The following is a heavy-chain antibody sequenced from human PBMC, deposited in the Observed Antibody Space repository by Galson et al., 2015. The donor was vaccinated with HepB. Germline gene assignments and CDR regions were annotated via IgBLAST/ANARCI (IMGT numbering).Heavy chain of an antibody. CDR2: INTNTGNP. J-gene: IGHJ4*02. CDR3: ARDRPEPLRFLEWDRPYYFDD. CDR1: GYTFTSYV. D-gene: IGHD3-3*01. Sequence: SVKVSCKASGYTFTSYVMNWVRQAPGQGLEWMGWINTNTGNPMYAQGFTGRFVFSLDTSVSTAYLQISSLKAEDTAVYYCARDRPEPLRFLEWDRPYYFDDWGQGTLVTVSS. V-gene: IGHV7-4-1*02.